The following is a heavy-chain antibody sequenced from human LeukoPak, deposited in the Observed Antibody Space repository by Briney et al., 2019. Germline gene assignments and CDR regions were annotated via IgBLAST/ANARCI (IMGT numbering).Heavy chain of an antibody. CDR1: GLTFSSYA. Sequence: GGSLRLSCAASGLTFSSYAMSWVRHAPGKGLEWVSAISGSGGSTYYADSVKGRFTISRDNSKNTLYLQMNSLRAEDTAVYYCAKVPRSVAGTDYWGQGTLVTVSS. D-gene: IGHD6-19*01. J-gene: IGHJ4*02. CDR3: AKVPRSVAGTDY. V-gene: IGHV3-23*01. CDR2: ISGSGGST.